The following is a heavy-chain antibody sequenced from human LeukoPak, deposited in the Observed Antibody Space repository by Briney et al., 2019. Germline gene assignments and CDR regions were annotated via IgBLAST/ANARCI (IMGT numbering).Heavy chain of an antibody. J-gene: IGHJ3*01. CDR1: GFNFNNYW. CDR3: AGHSFDTVDAFDV. D-gene: IGHD2-2*02. Sequence: GESLKISCEASGFNFNNYWVGWVRQMPGKGLKWMGIIYPGDYDTRYSPSLQGHVTISVDKSISTAYLQWRSLRASDTAMYFCAGHSFDTVDAFDVWGQGTIVTVSA. CDR2: IYPGDYDT. V-gene: IGHV5-51*01.